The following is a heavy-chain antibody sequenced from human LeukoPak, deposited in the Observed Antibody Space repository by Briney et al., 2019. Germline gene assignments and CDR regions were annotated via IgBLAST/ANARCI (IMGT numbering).Heavy chain of an antibody. V-gene: IGHV3-30*18. CDR2: ISYDGSDT. D-gene: IGHD6-19*01. J-gene: IGHJ4*02. CDR3: AKRRYSSVSIDY. Sequence: VAVISYDGSDTYYASSLKGRFTISRDNSKNTVFLQMNSLRAEDTAVYYCAKRRYSSVSIDYWGQGTLVTVSS.